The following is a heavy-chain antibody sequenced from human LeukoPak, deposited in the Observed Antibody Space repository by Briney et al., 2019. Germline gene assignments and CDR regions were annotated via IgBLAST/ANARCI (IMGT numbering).Heavy chain of an antibody. Sequence: PSETLSLTCAVYGGSFSGYYWSWIRQPPGKGLEWIGEINHSGSTNYNPSLKSRVTISVDTSKNQFSLKLSSVTAADTAVYYCARFGYDSSGYYRPPGFDYWGQGTPVTVSS. D-gene: IGHD3-22*01. J-gene: IGHJ4*02. CDR2: INHSGST. CDR3: ARFGYDSSGYYRPPGFDY. CDR1: GGSFSGYY. V-gene: IGHV4-34*01.